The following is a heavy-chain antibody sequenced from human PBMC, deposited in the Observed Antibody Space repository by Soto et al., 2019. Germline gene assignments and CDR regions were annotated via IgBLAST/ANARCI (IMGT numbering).Heavy chain of an antibody. D-gene: IGHD3-10*01. CDR1: GFTFSSYG. V-gene: IGHV3-30*18. Sequence: GSLRLSCAASGFTFSSYGMHWVRQAPGKGLEWVAVISYDGSNKYYADSVKGRFTISRDNSKNTLYLQMNSLRAEDTAVYYCAKDGVDTAMGSNVLLWFGESYFDYWGQGTLVTVSS. CDR3: AKDGVDTAMGSNVLLWFGESYFDY. CDR2: ISYDGSNK. J-gene: IGHJ4*02.